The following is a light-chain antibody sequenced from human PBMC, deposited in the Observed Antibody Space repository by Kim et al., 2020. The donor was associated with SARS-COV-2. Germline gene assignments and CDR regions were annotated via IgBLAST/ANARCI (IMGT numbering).Light chain of an antibody. CDR1: SGSIGSNY. J-gene: IGLJ6*01. CDR2: EDN. Sequence: NFMLTQPHSVSESPGKTVTISCTRSSGSIGSNYVQWYQQRPGSSPTTVIYEDNQRPSGVPDRFSGSIDSSSNSASLTISGLTTEDEADYYCQSYDNFNQVFGGGTKVTVL. CDR3: QSYDNFNQV. V-gene: IGLV6-57*01.